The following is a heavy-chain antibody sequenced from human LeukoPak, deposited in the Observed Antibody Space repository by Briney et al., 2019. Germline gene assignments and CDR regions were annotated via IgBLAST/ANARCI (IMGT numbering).Heavy chain of an antibody. CDR3: ASSPEMATITPDYFDY. CDR1: GFTVSSNY. D-gene: IGHD5-24*01. V-gene: IGHV3-66*02. Sequence: GGSLRLSCAASGFTVSSNYMSWVRQAQGKGLEWVSVIYSGGSTYDADSVKGRFTISRDNSKNTLYLQVNSLRAEDTAVYYCASSPEMATITPDYFDYWGQGTLVTVSS. CDR2: IYSGGST. J-gene: IGHJ4*02.